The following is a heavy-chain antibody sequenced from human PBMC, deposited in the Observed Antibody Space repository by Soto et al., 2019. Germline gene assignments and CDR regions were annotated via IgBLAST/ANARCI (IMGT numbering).Heavy chain of an antibody. J-gene: IGHJ4*02. D-gene: IGHD6-19*01. CDR3: AHTELLNGGWGTCYFDY. Sequence: QITLKESGPTLVKPTQTLTLTCTFSGFSLSTSGVGVGWIRQPPGKALEWLALIYWDDDKRYSPSLKSRLTVTKDTSKNQVVRTMTNMDPVDTATYYCAHTELLNGGWGTCYFDYWGQGTLVTVSS. CDR2: IYWDDDK. V-gene: IGHV2-5*02. CDR1: GFSLSTSGVG.